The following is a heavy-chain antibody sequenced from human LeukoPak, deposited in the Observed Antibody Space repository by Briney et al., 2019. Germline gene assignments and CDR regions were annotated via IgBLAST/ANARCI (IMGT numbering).Heavy chain of an antibody. Sequence: GGSLRLSCVASGFIFSSSWMSWVRQAPGKGLEWVANINKDGSEKYYVDSVKGRFSISRDNAKNSLYLQMNSLRAEDTAVYYCAREGRPLDWGQGTLVTASS. V-gene: IGHV3-7*05. J-gene: IGHJ4*02. CDR3: AREGRPLD. CDR1: GFIFSSSW. CDR2: INKDGSEK.